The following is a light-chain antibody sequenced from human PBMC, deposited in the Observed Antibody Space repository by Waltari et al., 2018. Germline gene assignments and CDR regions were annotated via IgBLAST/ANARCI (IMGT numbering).Light chain of an antibody. CDR3: MQASYWPWT. CDR2: TVS. CDR1: QTLVSRNGNTY. V-gene: IGKV2-30*01. Sequence: DAVLTQSPLSLPVTLGQPASISCRSSQTLVSRNGNTYLSWFQQRPGQSPRRLIYTVSDRDSGVPDRFSGSGSDTDFTLTISRVEAEDVGVYYCMQASYWPWTFGQGSKVEIK. J-gene: IGKJ1*01.